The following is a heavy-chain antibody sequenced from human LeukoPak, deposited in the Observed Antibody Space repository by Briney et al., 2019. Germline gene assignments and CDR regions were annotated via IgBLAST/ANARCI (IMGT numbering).Heavy chain of an antibody. CDR2: IYHSGST. J-gene: IGHJ5*02. CDR3: ARDGGWLQTEGNWFDP. CDR1: GYSISSGYY. V-gene: IGHV4-38-2*02. D-gene: IGHD5-24*01. Sequence: SETLSLTCTVSGYSISSGYYWGWIRQPPGKGLEWIGSIYHSGSTYYNPSLKSRVTISVDTSKNQFSLKLSSVTAADTAVYYCARDGGWLQTEGNWFDPWGQGTLVTVSS.